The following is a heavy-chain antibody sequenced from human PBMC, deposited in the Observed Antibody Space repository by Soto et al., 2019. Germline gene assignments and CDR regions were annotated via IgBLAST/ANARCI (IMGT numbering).Heavy chain of an antibody. CDR2: IYHSGST. D-gene: IGHD6-19*01. V-gene: IGHV4-4*02. CDR3: ARDHDTSGWPDY. J-gene: IGHJ4*02. CDR1: GGSISSSNW. Sequence: SETLSLTCDVSGGSISSSNWWSWVRQPPGKGLVWIWEIYHSGSTNFNPSLKSRVTISLDKSKNQISLKLSSVTAADTAVYYCARDHDTSGWPDYWGQGILVTVSS.